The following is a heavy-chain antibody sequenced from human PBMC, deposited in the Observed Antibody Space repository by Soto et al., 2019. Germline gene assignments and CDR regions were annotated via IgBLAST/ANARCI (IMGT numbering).Heavy chain of an antibody. CDR1: GGSISSSNW. Sequence: SETLSLTCAVSGGSISSSNWWSWIRQPPGKGLEWIGYIYYSGSTYYNPSLKSRVTISVDTSKNQFSLKLSSVTAADTAVYYCARSVDPWGQGTLVTVSS. CDR3: ARSVDP. J-gene: IGHJ5*02. V-gene: IGHV4-31*11. CDR2: IYYSGST.